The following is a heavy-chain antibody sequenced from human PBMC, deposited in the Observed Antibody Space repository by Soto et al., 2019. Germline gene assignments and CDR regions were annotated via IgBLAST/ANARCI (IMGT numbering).Heavy chain of an antibody. V-gene: IGHV4-34*01. CDR2: LYDSGSI. J-gene: IGHJ1*01. Sequence: QVQLQQWGAGLLKPSETLSLTCAVYGGSFSGYYCSWVRQPPGKGLEWFGELYDSGSINYNASLKSPVSISVDTSKNQFSLKLSSVTAADTAVYYCARGLGGVQHWGQGTLVTVSS. CDR3: ARGLGGVQH. CDR1: GGSFSGYY.